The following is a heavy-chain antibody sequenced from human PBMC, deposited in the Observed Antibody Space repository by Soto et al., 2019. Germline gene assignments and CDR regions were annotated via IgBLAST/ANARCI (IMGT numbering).Heavy chain of an antibody. CDR3: AKLPQYETLTGYLNYFDY. Sequence: PVGSLRLSCAASGFTFSSYAMSWVRQAPGKGLEWVSSVSGSGGSTYYADSVKGRFTISRDNSKNTVYLQMNSLRAEDTAVYFCAKLPQYETLTGYLNYFDYWGPGILVTVSS. D-gene: IGHD3-9*01. CDR2: VSGSGGST. J-gene: IGHJ4*02. CDR1: GFTFSSYA. V-gene: IGHV3-23*01.